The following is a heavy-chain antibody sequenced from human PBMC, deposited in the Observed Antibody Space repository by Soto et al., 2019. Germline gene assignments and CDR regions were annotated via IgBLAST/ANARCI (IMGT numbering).Heavy chain of an antibody. CDR1: GFTFRSYA. D-gene: IGHD6-19*01. J-gene: IGHJ5*02. Sequence: PGGTLRLSCSASGFTFRSYAMHWVRQAPGKGLEYVSAISSSGVSTYYADSVKGRFTISRDNSKNTLYLQMSSLRAEDTAVYHCVRGSSSRYATNWFDQWGQGTLAAVYS. CDR3: VRGSSSRYATNWFDQ. V-gene: IGHV3-64D*06. CDR2: ISSSGVST.